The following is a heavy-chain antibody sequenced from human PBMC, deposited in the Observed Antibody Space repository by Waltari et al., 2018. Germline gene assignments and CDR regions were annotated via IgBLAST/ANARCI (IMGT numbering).Heavy chain of an antibody. Sequence: EVQVVESGGDLVQPGGSLRLSCAASGFTFSSYWSIVVRPAPGKGLEWVANIKQDGSEKYYVDSVKGRFTISRDNAKNSLYLQMNSLRAEDTAVYYCARDGIVGATVFDYWGQGTLVTVSS. J-gene: IGHJ4*02. CDR2: IKQDGSEK. CDR3: ARDGIVGATVFDY. CDR1: GFTFSSYW. D-gene: IGHD1-26*01. V-gene: IGHV3-7*03.